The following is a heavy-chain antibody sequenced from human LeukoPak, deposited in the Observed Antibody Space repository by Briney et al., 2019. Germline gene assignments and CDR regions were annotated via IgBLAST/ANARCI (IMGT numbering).Heavy chain of an antibody. J-gene: IGHJ4*02. D-gene: IGHD6-13*01. CDR2: MNPNSGNT. V-gene: IGHV1-8*03. CDR3: ARVGVVQQTFDY. Sequence: ASVKVSCKSSGYTFTSYDINWVRQATGQGLEWMGWMNPNSGNTGYAQKFQGRVTITRNTSISTAYMELSRLRSDDTAVYYCARVGVVQQTFDYWGQGTLVTVSS. CDR1: GYTFTSYD.